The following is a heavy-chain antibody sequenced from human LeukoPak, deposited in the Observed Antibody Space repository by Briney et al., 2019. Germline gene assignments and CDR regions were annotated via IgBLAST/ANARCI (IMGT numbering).Heavy chain of an antibody. V-gene: IGHV1-18*01. CDR2: ISVYNGNT. D-gene: IGHD3-16*01. Sequence: ASVTVSCKASGYSLTSYGISWVRQAPGQGLEWMGWISVYNGNTNYAQKLQGRVTMTTDTSTSTAYMELRSLRSDDTAVYYCARARGGSYYYNYMDVWGKGTTVTVSS. CDR1: GYSLTSYG. J-gene: IGHJ6*03. CDR3: ARARGGSYYYNYMDV.